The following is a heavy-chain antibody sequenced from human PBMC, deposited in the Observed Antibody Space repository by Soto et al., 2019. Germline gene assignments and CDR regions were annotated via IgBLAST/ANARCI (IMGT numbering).Heavy chain of an antibody. Sequence: ASVKVSCKASGYTFTGYYMHWVRQAPGQGLEWMGWINPNSGGTNYAQKFQGWVTMTRDTSISTAYMELSRLRSDDTAVYYCARGPQDTAMAVSVDYWGQGTLVTVSS. CDR2: INPNSGGT. D-gene: IGHD5-18*01. CDR3: ARGPQDTAMAVSVDY. J-gene: IGHJ4*02. V-gene: IGHV1-2*04. CDR1: GYTFTGYY.